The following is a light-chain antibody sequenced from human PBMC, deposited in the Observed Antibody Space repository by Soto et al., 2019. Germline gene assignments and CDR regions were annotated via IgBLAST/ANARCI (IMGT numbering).Light chain of an antibody. J-gene: IGKJ1*01. CDR1: QIVSSSY. Sequence: EIVLTRSPGTLSWSPGERATLSFMASQIVSSSYLAWYQQKPGQAPRLLIYDASRRASGIPDRFSGSGSGTDFTLTISRLEPEDFAVYYCQQYGSSPRTFGQGTKVDIK. CDR3: QQYGSSPRT. V-gene: IGKV3-20*01. CDR2: DAS.